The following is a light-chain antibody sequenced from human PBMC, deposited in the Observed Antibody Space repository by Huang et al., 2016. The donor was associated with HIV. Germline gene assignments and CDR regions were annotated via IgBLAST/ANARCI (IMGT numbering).Light chain of an antibody. J-gene: IGKJ2*01. CDR2: GAS. CDR3: QQYDDWPPYT. CDR1: QSISSN. V-gene: IGKV3-15*01. Sequence: EIVMTQSPATLSVSPGERATLSCRASQSISSNVAWYQQKPGQAPRLRIYGASTRATGIPARCSGSGSGTEFTLTISSLQSEDFAIYYCQQYDDWPPYTFGQGTKLEIK.